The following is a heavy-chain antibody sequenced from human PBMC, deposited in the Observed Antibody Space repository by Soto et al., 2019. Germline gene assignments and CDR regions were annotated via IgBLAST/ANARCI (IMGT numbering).Heavy chain of an antibody. V-gene: IGHV3-7*01. CDR1: GFTFSSYW. J-gene: IGHJ4*02. CDR3: ARDFGHNPGYSSGWYIY. CDR2: IKQDGSEK. D-gene: IGHD6-19*01. Sequence: GGSLSLSCAASGFTFSSYWMSWVRQAPGKGLEWVANIKQDGSEKYYVDCVKGRFTISRDNAKNSLYLQMNSLRAEDTAVYYCARDFGHNPGYSSGWYIYWGQGTLVTVSS.